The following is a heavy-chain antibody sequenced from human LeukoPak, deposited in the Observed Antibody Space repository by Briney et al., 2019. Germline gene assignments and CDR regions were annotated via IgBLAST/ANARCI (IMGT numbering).Heavy chain of an antibody. CDR2: ISGSGGST. D-gene: IGHD5-18*01. J-gene: IGHJ4*02. CDR3: ARGSSYGFSMGY. V-gene: IGHV3-23*01. CDR1: GFTFSSYG. Sequence: GGSLRLSCAASGFTFSSYGMSWVRQAPGKGLEWVSAISGSGGSTYYADSVKGRFTISRDNSKNTLYLQMNSLRSDDTAVYYCARGSSYGFSMGYWGQGTLVTV.